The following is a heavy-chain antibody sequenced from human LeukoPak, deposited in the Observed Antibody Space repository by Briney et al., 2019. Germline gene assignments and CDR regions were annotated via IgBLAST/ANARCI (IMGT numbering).Heavy chain of an antibody. CDR1: GFTFSSYS. J-gene: IGHJ4*02. V-gene: IGHV3-21*01. Sequence: PGGSLRLSCAASGFTFSSYSMNWVRQAPGKGLEWVSSISSSSSYINYADSVKGRFTISRDNAKNSLYLQMNSLRAEDTAVYYCARDQDYDILTGPPGYFDYWGQGTLVTVSS. D-gene: IGHD3-9*01. CDR3: ARDQDYDILTGPPGYFDY. CDR2: ISSSSSYI.